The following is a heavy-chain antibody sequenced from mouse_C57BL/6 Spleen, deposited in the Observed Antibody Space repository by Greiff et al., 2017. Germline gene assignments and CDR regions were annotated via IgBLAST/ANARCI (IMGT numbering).Heavy chain of an antibody. CDR2: FYPGSGSI. CDR1: GYTFTEYT. V-gene: IGHV1-62-2*01. D-gene: IGHD1-1*01. Sequence: QVQLKESGAELVKPGASVKLSCKASGYTFTEYTIHWVKQRSGQGLEWIGWFYPGSGSIKYNEKFKDKATLTADKSSSTVYMELSRLTSEDSAVYFCARHEEEGITTVVSFDYWGQGTTLTVSS. J-gene: IGHJ2*01. CDR3: ARHEEEGITTVVSFDY.